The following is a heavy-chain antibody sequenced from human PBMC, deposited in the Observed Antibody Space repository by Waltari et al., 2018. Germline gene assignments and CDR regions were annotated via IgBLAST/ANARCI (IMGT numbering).Heavy chain of an antibody. CDR2: IYYSGST. CDR1: GGSISSYY. V-gene: IGHV4-59*01. CDR3: ARAVVVVAATRWFDP. Sequence: QVQLQESGPGLVKPSETLSLTCTVPGGSISSYYWSWIRQPPGKGLEWIGYIYYSGSTNYNPSLKSRVTISVDTSKNQFSLKLSSVTAADTAVYYCARAVVVVAATRWFDPWGQGTLVTVSS. D-gene: IGHD2-15*01. J-gene: IGHJ5*02.